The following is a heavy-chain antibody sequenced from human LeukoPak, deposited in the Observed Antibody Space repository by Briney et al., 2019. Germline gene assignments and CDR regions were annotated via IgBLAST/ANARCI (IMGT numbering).Heavy chain of an antibody. CDR3: ARLNWNREDYFDY. V-gene: IGHV5-51*01. J-gene: IGHJ4*02. Sequence: GESLKISCKGSGYSFTNYWIGWVRQMPGKGLECMGIIYPGDSDTRYRPSFQGQVTSSADKSINTAYLQWSSLKASDSAMYYCARLNWNREDYFDYWGQGTLVTVSS. D-gene: IGHD1-20*01. CDR1: GYSFTNYW. CDR2: IYPGDSDT.